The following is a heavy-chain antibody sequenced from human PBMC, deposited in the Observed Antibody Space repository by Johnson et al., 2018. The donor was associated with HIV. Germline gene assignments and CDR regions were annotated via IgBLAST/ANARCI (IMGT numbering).Heavy chain of an antibody. Sequence: VQLVESGGGVVRPGGSLRLSCAASGFTFDDYGMSWVRQAPGKGLEWVSGINWNGGSTGYADSVKGRFTISRDNAKNSLYLQLNSLRAEDSAVYYCARGRGGNNRGRDAFDIWGQGTMVTVSS. CDR2: INWNGGST. V-gene: IGHV3-20*04. J-gene: IGHJ3*02. CDR1: GFTFDDYG. CDR3: ARGRGGNNRGRDAFDI. D-gene: IGHD4-23*01.